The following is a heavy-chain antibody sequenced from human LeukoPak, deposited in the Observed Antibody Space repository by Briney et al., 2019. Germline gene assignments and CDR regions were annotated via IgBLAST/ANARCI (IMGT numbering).Heavy chain of an antibody. CDR3: VGGDY. CDR2: IYSSGRT. CDR1: GGSMNFYY. J-gene: IGHJ4*02. Sequence: SETLSLTCSVSGGSMNFYYWNWIRQSPGKGLQWIGYIYSSGRTNYNPSLKSRVSISVDKSNNQFSLNLRSVTAADTAVYYCVGGDYWGQGTLVTVSS. V-gene: IGHV4-59*01.